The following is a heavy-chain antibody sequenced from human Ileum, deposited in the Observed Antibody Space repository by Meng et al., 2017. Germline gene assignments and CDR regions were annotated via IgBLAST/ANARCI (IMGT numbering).Heavy chain of an antibody. CDR3: ARDLLGPAIAASGYFDP. V-gene: IGHV4-4*02. D-gene: IGHD5-12*01. J-gene: IGHJ5*02. CDR1: GGSISDSNW. Sequence: QVQLPGSGPGLVKPSGTLSLTCAVSGGSISDSNWWSWVRQPPGKGLEWIGEIYHTGSTNYNPSLKSRVTMSLDKSKNQFFLDLTSVTAADTAVYYCARDLLGPAIAASGYFDPWGQGTLVTVSS. CDR2: IYHTGST.